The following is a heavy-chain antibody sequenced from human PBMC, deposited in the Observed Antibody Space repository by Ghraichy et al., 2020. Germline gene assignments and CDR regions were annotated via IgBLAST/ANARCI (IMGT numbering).Heavy chain of an antibody. J-gene: IGHJ4*02. CDR1: GFTFSSYW. CDR2: IKQDGSEK. D-gene: IGHD1-26*01. CDR3: ARDALWELLRGGFDY. Sequence: ETLSLTCAASGFTFSSYWMSWVRQAPGKGLEWVANIKQDGSEKYYVDAVKGRFTISRDNAKNSLSLQMNSLRAEDTAVYYCARDALWELLRGGFDYWGQGTLVIVSS. V-gene: IGHV3-7*03.